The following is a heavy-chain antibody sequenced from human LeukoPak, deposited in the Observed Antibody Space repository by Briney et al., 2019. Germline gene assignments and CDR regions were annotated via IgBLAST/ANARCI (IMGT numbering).Heavy chain of an antibody. CDR1: GYTFTSYA. CDR2: INAGNGNT. Sequence: GASVKVSCKASGYTFTSYAMHWVRQAPGQRLEWMRWINAGNGNTKYSKKFQGRVTITRDTSASTAYMELSSLRSEDTAVYYCARTTTVVTGFDLAEYFQHWGQGTLVTVSS. V-gene: IGHV1-3*01. D-gene: IGHD4-23*01. J-gene: IGHJ1*01. CDR3: ARTTTVVTGFDLAEYFQH.